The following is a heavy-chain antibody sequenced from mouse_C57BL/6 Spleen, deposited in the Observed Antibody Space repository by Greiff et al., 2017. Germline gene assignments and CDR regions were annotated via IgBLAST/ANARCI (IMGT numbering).Heavy chain of an antibody. Sequence: EVKLVESGGGLVKPGGSLKLSCAASGFTFSSYAMSWVRQTPEKRLEWVATISDGGSYTYYPDNVKGRFTISRDNAKNNLYLQMSHLKSEDTAMYYCAIEGTASLAYWGQGTLVTVSA. V-gene: IGHV5-4*01. J-gene: IGHJ3*01. CDR3: AIEGTASLAY. CDR1: GFTFSSYA. CDR2: ISDGGSYT. D-gene: IGHD3-3*01.